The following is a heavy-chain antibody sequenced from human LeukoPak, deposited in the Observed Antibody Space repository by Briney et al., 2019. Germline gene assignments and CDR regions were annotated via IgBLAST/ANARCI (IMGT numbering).Heavy chain of an antibody. V-gene: IGHV1-2*02. CDR1: GYTFTGYY. CDR2: INHNVGGA. J-gene: IGHJ4*02. Sequence: ASVKVSCKASGYTFTGYYMHWVRQAAGRGLERMGCINHNVGGANYAQKFQGRVIMTRDTSISTAYMELSRLRSDDTAVYYCARRYCSGGSCYGFDYWGQGTLVTVPS. CDR3: ARRYCSGGSCYGFDY. D-gene: IGHD2-15*01.